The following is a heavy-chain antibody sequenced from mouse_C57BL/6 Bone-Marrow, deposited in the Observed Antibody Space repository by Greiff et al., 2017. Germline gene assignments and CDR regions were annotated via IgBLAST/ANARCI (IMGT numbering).Heavy chain of an antibody. J-gene: IGHJ1*03. CDR1: GYTFTSYW. CDR3: ARPYYSNYWYFDV. CDR2: IYPGSGST. D-gene: IGHD2-5*01. Sequence: VQLQQPGAELVKPGASVKMSCKASGYTFTSYWITWVKQRPGQGLEWIGDIYPGSGSTNYNEKFKSKATLTVDTSSSTAYMTLSSLTSEDSAVYYCARPYYSNYWYFDVWGTGTTVTVSS. V-gene: IGHV1-55*01.